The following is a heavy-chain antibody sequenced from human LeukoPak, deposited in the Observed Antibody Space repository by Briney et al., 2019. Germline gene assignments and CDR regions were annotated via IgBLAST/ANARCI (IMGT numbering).Heavy chain of an antibody. CDR2: ISGSGGST. V-gene: IGHV3-23*01. CDR1: GFAFSSYA. J-gene: IGHJ4*02. Sequence: GGFLRLSCAASGFAFSSYAMTWVRQAPGKGLEWVSAISGSGGSTYYADSVKGRFTISRDNSKNTLYLQMNSLRAEDTAVYYCAKGPRLVIIEAFDYWGQGTLVTVSS. D-gene: IGHD3-9*01. CDR3: AKGPRLVIIEAFDY.